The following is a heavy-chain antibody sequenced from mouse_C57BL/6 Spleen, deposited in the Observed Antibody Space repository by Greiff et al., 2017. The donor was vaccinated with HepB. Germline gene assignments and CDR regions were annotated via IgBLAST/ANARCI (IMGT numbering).Heavy chain of an antibody. J-gene: IGHJ2*01. CDR1: GYTFTDYY. D-gene: IGHD1-1*01. CDR2: IFPGSGST. CDR3: ARSVYYYGSSYDY. Sequence: ESGPELVKPGASVKISCKASGYTFTDYYINWVKQRPGQGLEWIGWIFPGSGSTYYNEKFKGKATLTVDKSSSTAYMLLSSLTSEDSAVYFCARSVYYYGSSYDYWGQGTTLTVSS. V-gene: IGHV1-75*01.